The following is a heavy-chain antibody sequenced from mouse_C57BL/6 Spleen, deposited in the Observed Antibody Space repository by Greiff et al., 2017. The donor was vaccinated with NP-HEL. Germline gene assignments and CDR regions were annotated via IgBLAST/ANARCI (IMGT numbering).Heavy chain of an antibody. J-gene: IGHJ4*01. Sequence: EVQLVESGGGLVKPGGSLKLSCAASGFTFSDYGMHWVRQAPEKGLEWVAYISSGSSTIYYADTVKGRFTISRDNAKNTLFLQMTSLRSEDTAMYYCARHYGSTHYYAMDYWGQGTSVTVSS. D-gene: IGHD1-1*01. V-gene: IGHV5-17*01. CDR2: ISSGSSTI. CDR1: GFTFSDYG. CDR3: ARHYGSTHYYAMDY.